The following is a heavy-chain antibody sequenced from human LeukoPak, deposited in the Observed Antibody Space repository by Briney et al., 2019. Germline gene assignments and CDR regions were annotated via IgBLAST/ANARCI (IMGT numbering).Heavy chain of an antibody. V-gene: IGHV3-23*01. J-gene: IGHJ3*02. D-gene: IGHD6-13*01. CDR3: AKRVTEGSSSWYIDM. Sequence: GGSLRLSCTASGYTYSSYTMLWVRPAPGKGLEWVSPIDRSDVFAVYGDSVKDRFTISRDNSKNTLYLHMNSLRTEDTALYYCAKRVTEGSSSWYIDMWGLGTMVTVSS. CDR1: GYTYSSYT. CDR2: IDRSDVFA.